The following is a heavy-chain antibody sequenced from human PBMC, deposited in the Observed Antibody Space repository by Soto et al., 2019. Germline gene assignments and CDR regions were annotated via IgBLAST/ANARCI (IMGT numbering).Heavy chain of an antibody. Sequence: ASVKVSCKVSGYTLTELSMHWVRQAPGKGLEWIGGFDPEDGETIYAQKFQGRVTMTEDTSTDTAYMELSSLRSEDTAVYYCATSPIIYSSRVPYGMAVWGQGTTVTVSS. CDR2: FDPEDGET. V-gene: IGHV1-24*01. CDR1: GYTLTELS. D-gene: IGHD6-13*01. CDR3: ATSPIIYSSRVPYGMAV. J-gene: IGHJ6*02.